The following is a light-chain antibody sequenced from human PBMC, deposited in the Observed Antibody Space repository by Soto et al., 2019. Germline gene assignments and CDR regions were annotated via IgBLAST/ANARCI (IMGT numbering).Light chain of an antibody. CDR3: CSYAGSSTHYV. Sequence: QSVLTQPASVSGSPGQSVTISCTGTSSDVGNYDLVSWYQQHPGRAPKLMIYEDTKRPSGVSNRFSASKSGNTASLTVSGLQPEDEADYYCCSYAGSSTHYVFGTGTKSPS. CDR1: SSDVGNYDL. J-gene: IGLJ1*01. V-gene: IGLV2-23*01. CDR2: EDT.